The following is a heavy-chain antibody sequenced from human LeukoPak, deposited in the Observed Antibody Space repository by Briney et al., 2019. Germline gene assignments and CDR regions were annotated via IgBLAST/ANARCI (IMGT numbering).Heavy chain of an antibody. CDR3: STGSAPSRDFDY. CDR2: IWYDGSNK. CDR1: GFTFSSYG. V-gene: IGHV3-33*01. D-gene: IGHD1-1*01. Sequence: GGSLRLSCAASGFTFSSYGMHWVRQAPGKGLEWVAVIWYDGSNKYYADSVKGRFTISRDNSKNTLYLQMNSLRAEDTAVYYYSTGSAPSRDFDYWGQGTLVTVSS. J-gene: IGHJ4*02.